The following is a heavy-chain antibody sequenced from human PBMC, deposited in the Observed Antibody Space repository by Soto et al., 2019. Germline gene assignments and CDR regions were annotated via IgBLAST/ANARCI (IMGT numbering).Heavy chain of an antibody. J-gene: IGHJ4*02. V-gene: IGHV3-11*01. CDR1: GFTFSDYY. Sequence: GGSLXLSCAASGFTFSDYYMSWIRQAPGKGLEWVSYISSSGSTIYYADSVKGRFTISRDNAKKSLYLQMNSLRAEDTAVYYCARGPYEYVWGSDPHHIDYWGQGTLVTVSS. D-gene: IGHD3-16*02. CDR3: ARGPYEYVWGSDPHHIDY. CDR2: ISSSGSTI.